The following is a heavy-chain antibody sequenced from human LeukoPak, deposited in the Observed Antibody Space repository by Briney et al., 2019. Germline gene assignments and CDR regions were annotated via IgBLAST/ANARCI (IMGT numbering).Heavy chain of an antibody. CDR1: GGSISSGDYY. CDR2: IYYSGST. V-gene: IGHV4-30-4*08. CDR3: AGNLGPDAFDI. D-gene: IGHD7-27*01. Sequence: SETLSLTCTVSGGSISSGDYYWSWIRQPPGKGLEWIGYIYYSGSTYYNPSLKSRVTISVDTSKNQFSLKLSSVTAADTAVYYCAGNLGPDAFDIWGQGTMVTVSS. J-gene: IGHJ3*02.